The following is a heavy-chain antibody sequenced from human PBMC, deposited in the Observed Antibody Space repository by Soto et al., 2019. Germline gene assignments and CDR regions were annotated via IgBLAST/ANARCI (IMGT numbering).Heavy chain of an antibody. CDR1: GFTFSSYS. CDR3: ARDRIDSGRWSNYFDY. D-gene: IGHD6-19*01. Sequence: GGSLRLSCAASGFTFSSYSMNWVRQAPGKGLEWVSSISSSSSYIYYADSVKGRFTISRDNAKNSLYLQMNSLRAEDTAVYYCARDRIDSGRWSNYFDYWGQGTLVTVSS. CDR2: ISSSSSYI. V-gene: IGHV3-21*01. J-gene: IGHJ4*02.